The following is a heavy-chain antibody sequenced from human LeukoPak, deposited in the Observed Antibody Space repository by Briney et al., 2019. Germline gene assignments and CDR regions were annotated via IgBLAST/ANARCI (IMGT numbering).Heavy chain of an antibody. CDR2: IYPGDSDT. V-gene: IGHV5-51*01. CDR1: GYSFTSYW. Sequence: GGSLKISCKGSGYSFTSYWIGWVRQMPGKGLEWMGIIYPGDSDTRYSPSFQGQVTISADKSISTAYLQWSSLKASDTAMYYCARPQPDMDSSGSAYYFDYWGQGTLVTVSS. D-gene: IGHD3-22*01. J-gene: IGHJ4*02. CDR3: ARPQPDMDSSGSAYYFDY.